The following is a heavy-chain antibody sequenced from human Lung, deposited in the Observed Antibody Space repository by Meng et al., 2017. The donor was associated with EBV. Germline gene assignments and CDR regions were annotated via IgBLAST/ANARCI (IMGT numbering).Heavy chain of an antibody. CDR1: GGSFRGYY. J-gene: IGHJ4*02. V-gene: IGHV4-34*01. Sequence: QGRQHQGGAGLLKPSETLSLRCAFAGGSFRGYYWSWIRQSPERGLEWIGEINHSGHTNYNPSLKSRVTISVDTSKNQFSLNLSSVTAADTAVYYCARGRQIGWQGGDFAYWSQGTLVTVSS. CDR2: INHSGHT. D-gene: IGHD2-15*01. CDR3: ARGRQIGWQGGDFAY.